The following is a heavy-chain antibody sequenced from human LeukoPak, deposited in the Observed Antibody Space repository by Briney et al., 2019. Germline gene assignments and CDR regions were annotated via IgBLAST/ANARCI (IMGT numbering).Heavy chain of an antibody. J-gene: IGHJ4*02. CDR2: ISAYNGNT. CDR3: ATRTLYGGNGYFDY. Sequence: ASVKVSCKASGYTFTSYGISWVRQAPGQGLEWMGWISAYNGNTNYAQKLQGRVTMTTDTSTSTAYMELRSLRSDDTAVYYCATRTLYGGNGYFDYWGQGPLVTVSS. CDR1: GYTFTSYG. D-gene: IGHD4-23*01. V-gene: IGHV1-18*01.